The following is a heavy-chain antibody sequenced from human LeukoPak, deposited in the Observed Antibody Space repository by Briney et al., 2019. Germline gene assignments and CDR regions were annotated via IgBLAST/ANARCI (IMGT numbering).Heavy chain of an antibody. D-gene: IGHD2-2*01. CDR2: ILPNSGDT. Sequence: GASVKVSCKASGYTFPLYYIHWLRQAPGEGLEWVGWILPNSGDTFYAQRFRGRVTMTSDTSTNTAYMDLYKLTSDDTAVYFCARPPHELVSAAPFDYWGQDTLVTVSS. V-gene: IGHV1-2*02. CDR3: ARPPHELVSAAPFDY. J-gene: IGHJ4*02. CDR1: GYTFPLYY.